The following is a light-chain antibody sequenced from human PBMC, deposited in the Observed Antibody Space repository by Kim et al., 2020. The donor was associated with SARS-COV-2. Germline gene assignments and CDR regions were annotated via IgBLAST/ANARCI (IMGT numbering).Light chain of an antibody. CDR3: QQYNSPWT. V-gene: IGKV1-5*03. CDR1: QSISSW. Sequence: DIQMTQSPSTLSASVGDRVTITCRASQSISSWLAWYQQKPGKAPKLLIYKASSLESGVPSRFSGSGSGTEFTLTISSLQPDDFATYYCQQYNSPWTFGLGTKVDIK. J-gene: IGKJ1*01. CDR2: KAS.